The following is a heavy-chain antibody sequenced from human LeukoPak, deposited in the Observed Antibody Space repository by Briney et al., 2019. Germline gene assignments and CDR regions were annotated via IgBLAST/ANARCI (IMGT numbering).Heavy chain of an antibody. V-gene: IGHV1-2*06. Sequence: ASVKVSCKASGYTFTGYYMHWVRQAPGQGLEWMGRINPNSGGTNYAQKFQGRVTMTRDTSISTAYMELSRLRSDDTAVYYCATEWWAYYDFWSGREAWFDPWGQGTLVTVSS. J-gene: IGHJ5*02. CDR2: INPNSGGT. CDR1: GYTFTGYY. CDR3: ATEWWAYYDFWSGREAWFDP. D-gene: IGHD3-3*01.